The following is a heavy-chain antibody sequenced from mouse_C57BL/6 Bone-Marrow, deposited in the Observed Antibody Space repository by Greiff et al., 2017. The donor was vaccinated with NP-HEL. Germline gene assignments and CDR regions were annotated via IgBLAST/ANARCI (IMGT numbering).Heavy chain of an antibody. CDR3: ARETAGGLYYFDY. J-gene: IGHJ2*01. CDR2: ISYDGSN. CDR1: GYSITSGYY. Sequence: VQLQQSGPGLVKPSQSLSLTCSVTGYSITSGYYWNWIRQFPGNKLEWMGYISYDGSNNYNPSLKNRISITRDTSKNQFFLKLNSVTTEDTATYYCARETAGGLYYFDYWGQGTTLTVSS. V-gene: IGHV3-6*01. D-gene: IGHD1-2*01.